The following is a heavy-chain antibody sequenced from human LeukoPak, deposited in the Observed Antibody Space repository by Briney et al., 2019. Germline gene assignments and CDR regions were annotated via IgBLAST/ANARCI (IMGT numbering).Heavy chain of an antibody. V-gene: IGHV1-18*01. CDR2: ISAYNGNT. D-gene: IGHD3-10*01. J-gene: IGHJ3*02. CDR3: ARELLWFGDVDAFDI. CDR1: GYTFTSYG. Sequence: ASVKVSCKASGYTFTSYGISWVRQAPGQGLEWMGWISAYNGNTNYAQKLQGRVTMTTDTSTSTAYMELRSLRPDDTAVYYCARELLWFGDVDAFDIWGQGTMVTVSS.